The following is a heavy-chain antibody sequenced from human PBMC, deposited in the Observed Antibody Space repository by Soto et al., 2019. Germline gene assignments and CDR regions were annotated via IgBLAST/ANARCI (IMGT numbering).Heavy chain of an antibody. J-gene: IGHJ4*02. D-gene: IGHD5-18*01. V-gene: IGHV4-59*01. CDR2: IDYSGST. CDR3: ARERGRDTAMVFDY. CDR1: GGSISSYY. Sequence: QVQLQESGPGLVKPSETLSLTCTVSGGSISSYYWSWIRQPPGKGLEWIGYIDYSGSTNYNPSLKSRGPISVDTSKNQFSLKLSSVTAADTAVYYCARERGRDTAMVFDYWGQGTLVTVSS.